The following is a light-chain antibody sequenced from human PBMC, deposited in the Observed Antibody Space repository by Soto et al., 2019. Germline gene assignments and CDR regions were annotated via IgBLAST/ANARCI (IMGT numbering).Light chain of an antibody. CDR1: QTISSS. Sequence: EIVLTQSPATLSMSPGERATLSCRASQTISSSLAWYQQKPGQAPRLLIYGASTRAAGVPVRFSGSGSGTEFTITINRLEAEDFAVYYCQQYNRWPLTFGGGTKVDIK. CDR2: GAS. J-gene: IGKJ4*01. CDR3: QQYNRWPLT. V-gene: IGKV3-15*01.